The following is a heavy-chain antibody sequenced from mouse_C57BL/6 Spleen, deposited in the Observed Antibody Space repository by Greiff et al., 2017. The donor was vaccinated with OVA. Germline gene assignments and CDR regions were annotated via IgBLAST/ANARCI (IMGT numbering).Heavy chain of an antibody. Sequence: QVQLQQPGAELVKPGASVKLSCKASGYTFTSSWMHWVKQRPGRGLEWIGRIDPNSGGTKYNEKFKSKATLTVDKPSSTAYLQLSILTSEDSAVYYCARSDYYDPHYYAMDYWGQGTSVTVSS. CDR3: ARSDYYDPHYYAMDY. J-gene: IGHJ4*01. V-gene: IGHV1-72*01. D-gene: IGHD2-4*01. CDR2: IDPNSGGT. CDR1: GYTFTSSW.